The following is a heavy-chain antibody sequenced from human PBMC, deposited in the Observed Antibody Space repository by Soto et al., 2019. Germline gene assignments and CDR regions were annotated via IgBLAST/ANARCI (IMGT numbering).Heavy chain of an antibody. J-gene: IGHJ6*02. V-gene: IGHV1-46*01. CDR2: ISPFGGAT. D-gene: IGHD3-16*01. CDR3: AKGRGGKTVANFGMDV. CDR1: GDSVSNDY. Sequence: GASVKVSCKASGDSVSNDYLHWVRQAPGQGFEWLGLISPFGGATAYAQRFKGRVTVTMDKSSTSFSLELSSLRSDDTAVYYCAKGRGGKTVANFGMDVWGQGVTVTVSS.